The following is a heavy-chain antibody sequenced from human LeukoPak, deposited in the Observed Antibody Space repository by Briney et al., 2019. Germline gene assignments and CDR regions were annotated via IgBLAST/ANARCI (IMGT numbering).Heavy chain of an antibody. J-gene: IGHJ4*02. V-gene: IGHV3-23*01. D-gene: IGHD4-23*01. Sequence: PGGSLRLSCAASGFMFSASAMTWVRQAPGKGLDWVSDISGSGGVTYYADSVKGRFTISRDNSKSALCLQMNSLKAEDTALYFCAKLRTTVLSPADFWGQGAMDTVSS. CDR3: AKLRTTVLSPADF. CDR1: GFMFSASA. CDR2: ISGSGGVT.